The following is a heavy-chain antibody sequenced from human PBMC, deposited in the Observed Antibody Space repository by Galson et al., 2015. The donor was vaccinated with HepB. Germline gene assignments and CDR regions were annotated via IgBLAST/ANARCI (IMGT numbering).Heavy chain of an antibody. V-gene: IGHV3-11*01. Sequence: SLRLSCAASGFTFSDYYMSWVRQTPGKGLEWVSYISSSSDATQYADSVEGRFTISRDNAKNSLYLQMNSLRVEDTAVYYCEGYCNRRTGCLYVWGRGTTVTVSS. CDR1: GFTFSDYY. J-gene: IGHJ6*04. D-gene: IGHD2/OR15-2a*01. CDR3: EGYCNRRTGCLYV. CDR2: ISSSSDAT.